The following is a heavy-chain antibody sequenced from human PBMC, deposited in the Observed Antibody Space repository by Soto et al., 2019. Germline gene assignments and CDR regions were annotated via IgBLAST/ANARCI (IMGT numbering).Heavy chain of an antibody. CDR1: GGTFSSYA. J-gene: IGHJ4*02. D-gene: IGHD6-6*01. CDR2: IIPIFGTA. V-gene: IGHV1-69*06. Sequence: SVKVSCQASGGTFSSYAISWVRQAPGQGLEWMGGIIPIFGTANYAQKFQGRVTITADKSTSTAYMELSSLRSEDTAVYYCARGIAARPLFDYWGQGTLVTVSS. CDR3: ARGIAARPLFDY.